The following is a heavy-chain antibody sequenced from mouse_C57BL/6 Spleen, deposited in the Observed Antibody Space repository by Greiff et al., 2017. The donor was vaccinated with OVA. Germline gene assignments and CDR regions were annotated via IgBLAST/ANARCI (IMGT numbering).Heavy chain of an antibody. V-gene: IGHV1-64*01. CDR1: GYTFTSYW. CDR2: IHPNSGST. J-gene: IGHJ4*01. Sequence: VQLQQSGAELVKPGASVKLSCKASGYTFTSYWMHWVKQRPGQGLEWIGMIHPNSGSTNYNEKFKSKATLTVDKSSSTAYMQLSSLTSEDSAVYYCAREYYYGSSHRAMDYWGQGTSVTVSS. D-gene: IGHD1-1*01. CDR3: AREYYYGSSHRAMDY.